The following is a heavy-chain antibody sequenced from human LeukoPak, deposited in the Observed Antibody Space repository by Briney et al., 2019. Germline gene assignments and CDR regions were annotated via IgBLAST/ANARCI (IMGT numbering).Heavy chain of an antibody. CDR3: ARLDASGLDY. V-gene: IGHV3-21*01. CDR2: ISSSSSYI. CDR1: GFTFSTYN. D-gene: IGHD6-19*01. Sequence: PGGSLRLSCAASGFTFSTYNMNWVRQAPGKGLEWVSSISSSSSYIYYADSVKGRFTISRDNAQNSLYLQMNSLRADDTAVYYCARLDASGLDYWGQGTLVTVSS. J-gene: IGHJ4*02.